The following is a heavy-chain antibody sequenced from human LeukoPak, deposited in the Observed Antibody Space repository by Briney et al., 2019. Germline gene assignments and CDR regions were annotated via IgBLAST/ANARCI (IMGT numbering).Heavy chain of an antibody. D-gene: IGHD2-8*02. CDR2: INHSGST. V-gene: IGHV4-34*01. Sequence: SETLSLTCTVYGGSFSGYYWSWIRQPPGKGLEWIGEINHSGSTNYNPSLKSRVTISVDTSKNQFSLKLSSVTAADTAVYYCAREDRVRSTGGYWGQGTLVTVSS. CDR1: GGSFSGYY. J-gene: IGHJ4*02. CDR3: AREDRVRSTGGY.